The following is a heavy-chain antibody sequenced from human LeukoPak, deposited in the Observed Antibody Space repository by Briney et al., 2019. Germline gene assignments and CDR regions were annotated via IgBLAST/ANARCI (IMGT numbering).Heavy chain of an antibody. J-gene: IGHJ5*02. D-gene: IGHD2-15*01. Sequence: ASVKVSCKASGYTFTGYYMHWVRQAPGQGLEWMGWINPNSGGTNYAQKFQGRVTMTRDTSISTAYMELSRLRSDDTAVYYCARDGCSGGSCYPVNWFDPWGQGTLVTVSS. CDR2: INPNSGGT. V-gene: IGHV1-2*02. CDR3: ARDGCSGGSCYPVNWFDP. CDR1: GYTFTGYY.